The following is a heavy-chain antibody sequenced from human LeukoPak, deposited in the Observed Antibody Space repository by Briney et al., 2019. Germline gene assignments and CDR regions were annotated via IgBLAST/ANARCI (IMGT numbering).Heavy chain of an antibody. CDR1: GFTFSIYS. D-gene: IGHD6-13*01. V-gene: IGHV3-7*04. J-gene: IGHJ4*02. Sequence: GGSLRLSCAASGFTFSIYSMGWVRQAPGKGLDWVADIQQDGTEKYYVDSVKGRFTISRDNAKNSLYLQMNSLRAEDTAVYYCAKVAAAGTLVDYWGQGTLVTVSS. CDR2: IQQDGTEK. CDR3: AKVAAAGTLVDY.